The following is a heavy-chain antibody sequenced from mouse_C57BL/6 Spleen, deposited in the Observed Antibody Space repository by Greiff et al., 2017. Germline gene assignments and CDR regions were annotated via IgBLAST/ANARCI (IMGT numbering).Heavy chain of an antibody. CDR2: IYPGSGST. J-gene: IGHJ4*01. CDR3: ARVEVRRPYYYAMDY. CDR1: GYTFTSYW. V-gene: IGHV1-55*01. Sequence: QVQLQQPGAELVKPGASVKMSCKASGYTFTSYWITWVKQRPGQGLEWIGDIYPGSGSTNYNEKFKSKATLTVDTSSSTAYMQLSSLTSEDSAVYYCARVEVRRPYYYAMDYWGQGTSVTVSS. D-gene: IGHD2-14*01.